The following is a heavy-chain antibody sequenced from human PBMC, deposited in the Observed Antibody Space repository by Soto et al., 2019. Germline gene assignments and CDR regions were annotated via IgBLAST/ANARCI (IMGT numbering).Heavy chain of an antibody. CDR1: GGSISSYY. CDR3: ARQIFLEWSDWFDP. Sequence: PSETLSLTCTVSGGSISSYYWSWIRQPPGKGMEWIGYIYYSGSTNYNPSLKSRVTLSVDTSKNQFSLKLSSVTAADTAVYYCARQIFLEWSDWFDPWGQGTLVTVSS. CDR2: IYYSGST. J-gene: IGHJ5*02. D-gene: IGHD3-3*01. V-gene: IGHV4-59*08.